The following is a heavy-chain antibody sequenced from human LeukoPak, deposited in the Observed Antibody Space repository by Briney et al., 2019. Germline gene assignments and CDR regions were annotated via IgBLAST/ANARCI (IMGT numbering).Heavy chain of an antibody. J-gene: IGHJ4*02. V-gene: IGHV3-74*03. CDR1: GFTFSSRW. CDR2: INNDGRST. CDR3: SNVAY. Sequence: GTLRLSCTASGFTFSSRWMYWGRQAPGEGLLGFAQINNDGRSTMYEASVKGRVTISRDNAKNTLYLKMNTLRAADTAVYYCSNVAYWGQGTLGTVSS.